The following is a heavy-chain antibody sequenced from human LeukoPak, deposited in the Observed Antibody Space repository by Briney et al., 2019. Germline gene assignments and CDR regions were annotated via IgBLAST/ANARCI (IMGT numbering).Heavy chain of an antibody. CDR2: IYYSGST. J-gene: IGHJ4*02. CDR3: ARGKGYRLSYYYGSGSYLEDY. Sequence: SSETLSLTCTVSGGSISSGDYYWSWIRQPPGKGLEWIGYIYYSGSTYYNPSLKSRVTISVDTSKNQFSLKLSSVTAADTAVYYCARGKGYRLSYYYGSGSYLEDYWGQGTLVTVSS. D-gene: IGHD3-10*01. V-gene: IGHV4-30-4*01. CDR1: GGSISSGDYY.